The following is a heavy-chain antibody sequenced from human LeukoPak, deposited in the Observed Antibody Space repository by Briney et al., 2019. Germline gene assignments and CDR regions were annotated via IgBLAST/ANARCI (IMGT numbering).Heavy chain of an antibody. V-gene: IGHV3-23*01. CDR2: ISGSGDNT. J-gene: IGHJ3*01. D-gene: IGHD3-10*01. CDR3: ARPRHYGSGSSYNVDAFDV. CDR1: GFTFSNYA. Sequence: PGGSLRLSCEASGFTFSNYAMSWVRQAPGKGLEWVSAISGSGDNTYYADPVRGRFTISRDNSKNTLYLQMNSLRAEDTAVYYCARPRHYGSGSSYNVDAFDVWGQGTMVTVSS.